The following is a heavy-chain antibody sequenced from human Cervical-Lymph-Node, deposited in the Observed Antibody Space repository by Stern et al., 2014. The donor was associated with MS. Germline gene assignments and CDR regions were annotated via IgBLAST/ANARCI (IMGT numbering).Heavy chain of an antibody. CDR2: IYPGDSEN. CDR1: GYRFTSNW. D-gene: IGHD5-24*01. J-gene: IGHJ4*02. Sequence: VQLVQSGAEVKKPGESLRISCEVSGYRFTSNWIGWVRQMPGKGLEWMGIIYPGDSENRYSPSSQGQVTILVDKSNTTAYLQWSSLKASDTAIYYCARRGNGYMGIDYWGQGTLVTVSS. V-gene: IGHV5-51*03. CDR3: ARRGNGYMGIDY.